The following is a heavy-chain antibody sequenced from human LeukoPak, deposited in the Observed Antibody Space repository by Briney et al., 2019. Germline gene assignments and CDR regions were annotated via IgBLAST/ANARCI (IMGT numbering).Heavy chain of an antibody. D-gene: IGHD3-3*01. V-gene: IGHV4-30-4*08. CDR1: GASISSGDYY. CDR3: ARFWSGPPPQRGY. CDR2: IYYSGSI. J-gene: IGHJ4*02. Sequence: SQTLSPTCTVSGASISSGDYYWSWIRQPPGKGLAWFGYIYYSGSIYYNPSLKCRVTMSVDPTKNLCSLTLSPVPAPATAVYYVARFWSGPPPQRGYWGQGTLVTVSS.